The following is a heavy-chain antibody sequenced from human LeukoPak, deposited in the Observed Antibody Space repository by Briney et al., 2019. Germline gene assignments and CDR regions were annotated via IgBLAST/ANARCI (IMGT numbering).Heavy chain of an antibody. CDR2: IYSGGST. D-gene: IGHD2-2*01. Sequence: GGSLRLSCAASGFTVSSNYMSWVRQAPGKGLEWVSVIYSGGSTYYADSVKGRFTISRHNSKNTLYLQMNSLRAEDTAVYYCARGGYCSSTSCPFDYWGQGTLVTVSS. CDR1: GFTVSSNY. CDR3: ARGGYCSSTSCPFDY. J-gene: IGHJ4*02. V-gene: IGHV3-53*04.